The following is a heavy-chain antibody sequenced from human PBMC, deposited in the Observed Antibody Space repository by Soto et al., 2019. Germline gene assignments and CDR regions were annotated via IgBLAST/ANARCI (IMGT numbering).Heavy chain of an antibody. Sequence: ASVKVSCKASGYTFTSYGISWVRQAPGQGLEWMGWISAYNGNTNYAQKLQGRVTMTTDTSTSTAYMELRSLRSDDTAVYYCARVARFGRWLLARAAYFDYWGQGTLVTVSS. CDR3: ARVARFGRWLLARAAYFDY. J-gene: IGHJ4*02. CDR2: ISAYNGNT. D-gene: IGHD2-15*01. CDR1: GYTFTSYG. V-gene: IGHV1-18*01.